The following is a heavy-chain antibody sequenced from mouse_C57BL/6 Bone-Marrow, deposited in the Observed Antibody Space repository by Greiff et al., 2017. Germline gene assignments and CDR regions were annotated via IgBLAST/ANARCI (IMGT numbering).Heavy chain of an antibody. CDR2: INPSSGYT. CDR3: ARLVIYYYGSSWGDFDY. V-gene: IGHV1-4*01. J-gene: IGHJ2*01. Sequence: QVQLQQSGAELARPGASVKMSCKASGYTFTSYTMHWVKQRPGQGLEWIGYINPSSGYTKYNQKFKDKATLTADKSSSTAYIQLSSLTSEDSAVYYCARLVIYYYGSSWGDFDYWGQGTTLTVSS. D-gene: IGHD1-1*01. CDR1: GYTFTSYT.